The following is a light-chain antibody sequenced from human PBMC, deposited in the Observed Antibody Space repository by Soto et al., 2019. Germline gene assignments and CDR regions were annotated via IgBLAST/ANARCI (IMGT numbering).Light chain of an antibody. CDR2: GAS. Sequence: EILMTQSPATLSVSPGEGATLSCRASQSVSSNLAWYQQKPGQAPRLLIYGASNRATDIPARFSGSGSGTEFTLTISSLQSVDFAVYYCQQYSNWPPSITFGQGTRLETK. J-gene: IGKJ5*01. V-gene: IGKV3-15*01. CDR1: QSVSSN. CDR3: QQYSNWPPSIT.